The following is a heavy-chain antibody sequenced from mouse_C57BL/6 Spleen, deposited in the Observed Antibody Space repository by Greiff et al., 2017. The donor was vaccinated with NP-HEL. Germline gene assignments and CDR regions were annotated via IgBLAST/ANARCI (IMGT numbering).Heavy chain of an antibody. Sequence: VQLQQSGAELARPGASVKLSCKASGYTFTSYGISWVKQRTGQGLEWIGEIYPRSGNTYYNEKFKGKATLTADKSSSTAYMELRSLTSEDSAVYFCARGGNYESLVAYWGQGTLVTVSA. D-gene: IGHD2-1*01. J-gene: IGHJ3*01. CDR3: ARGGNYESLVAY. V-gene: IGHV1-81*01. CDR1: GYTFTSYG. CDR2: IYPRSGNT.